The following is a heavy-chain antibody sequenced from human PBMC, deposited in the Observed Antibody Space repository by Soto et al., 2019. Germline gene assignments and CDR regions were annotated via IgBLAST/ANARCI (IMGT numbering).Heavy chain of an antibody. D-gene: IGHD2-2*02. CDR2: ITSNGDST. Sequence: GGSLRLSCAAFGFDFNKYAMTWVRQAPGKGLQWVSSITSNGDSTYYADSVKGRFTTSRDNSKNTLYLQMDSLRADDTAVFYCAKDSPSYTTSPFYFDSWGQGTLVTVSS. CDR3: AKDSPSYTTSPFYFDS. J-gene: IGHJ4*02. CDR1: GFDFNKYA. V-gene: IGHV3-23*01.